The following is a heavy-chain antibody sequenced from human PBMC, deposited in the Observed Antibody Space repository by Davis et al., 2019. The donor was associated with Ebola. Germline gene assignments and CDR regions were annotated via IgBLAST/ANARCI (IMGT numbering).Heavy chain of an antibody. D-gene: IGHD3-10*01. V-gene: IGHV3-30*04. J-gene: IGHJ6*02. CDR1: GFTFSGSA. CDR2: ISYDGSNK. CDR3: ASEWFRGRYYYYGMDV. Sequence: GESLKISCAASGFTFSGSAMHWVRQAPGKGLEWVAVISYDGSNKYYADSVKGRFTISRDNSKNTLYLQMNSLRAEDTAVYYCASEWFRGRYYYYGMDVWGQGTTVTVSS.